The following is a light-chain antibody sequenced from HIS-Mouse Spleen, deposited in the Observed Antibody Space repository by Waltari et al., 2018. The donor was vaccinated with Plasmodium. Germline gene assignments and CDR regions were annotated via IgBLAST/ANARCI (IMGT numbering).Light chain of an antibody. CDR3: GTWDSSLSAGVV. Sequence: QSVLTQPPSVSAAPGQKVTISCSGSSSNIGNNYVSWYQQLPGTAPKLLIYDKNTRPPGIPDRVSGSKSGTSATLGITGLQTGDEADYYCGTWDSSLSAGVVFGGGTKLTVL. V-gene: IGLV1-51*01. CDR2: DKN. J-gene: IGLJ2*01. CDR1: SSNIGNNY.